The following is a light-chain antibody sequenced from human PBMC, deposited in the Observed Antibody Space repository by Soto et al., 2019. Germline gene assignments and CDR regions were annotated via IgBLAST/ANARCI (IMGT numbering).Light chain of an antibody. CDR2: AAS. CDR1: QGISNY. V-gene: IGKV1-27*01. CDR3: QKYISAPIT. Sequence: DIPMTQSPSSLSASVGDRVTITCRASQGISNYLAWYQQKPGKVPKLLIYAASTLQSGVPSRFSGSGSWTDFTLTISSLQPEDVATYYCQKYISAPITFGQGTRLEIK. J-gene: IGKJ5*01.